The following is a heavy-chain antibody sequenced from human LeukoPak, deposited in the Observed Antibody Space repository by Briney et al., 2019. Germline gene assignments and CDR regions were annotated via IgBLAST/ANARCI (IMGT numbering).Heavy chain of an antibody. V-gene: IGHV3-7*05. CDR2: IEQDGSEE. D-gene: IGHD4-11*01. J-gene: IGHJ4*02. Sequence: GGSLRLSCAASGFIFSDYWMNWVRQAPGKGLEWVANIEQDGSEEYYVDSVKGRFTISRDNAKNSLYLQMNSLRAEDTAVYYCARGEVDSNVDYWGQGTLVAVSS. CDR1: GFIFSDYW. CDR3: ARGEVDSNVDY.